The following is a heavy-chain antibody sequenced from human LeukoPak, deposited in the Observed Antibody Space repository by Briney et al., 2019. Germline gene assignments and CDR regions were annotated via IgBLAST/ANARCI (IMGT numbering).Heavy chain of an antibody. D-gene: IGHD1-26*01. J-gene: IGHJ4*02. Sequence: SETLSLTCSVSGGSISSGGYYWSWIRQHPGKGLEWIGYIYYSGSTYYNPSLKSRVTISVDTSKNQFSLKLSSVTAADTAVYYWAKDRGGSYFCSEGYYFDYWGQGTLVTVSS. CDR2: IYYSGST. CDR3: AKDRGGSYFCSEGYYFDY. CDR1: GGSISSGGYY. V-gene: IGHV4-31*03.